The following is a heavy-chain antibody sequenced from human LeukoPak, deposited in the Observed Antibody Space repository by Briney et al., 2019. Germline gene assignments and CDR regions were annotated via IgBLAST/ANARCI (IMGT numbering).Heavy chain of an antibody. CDR3: ARSSYCSSTSCFEYLPH. J-gene: IGHJ1*01. CDR2: ISAYNGNT. D-gene: IGHD2-2*01. CDR1: VYTFTSYD. Sequence: ASVKVSCTTSVYTFTSYDITWVRQAPGQGLEWMGWISAYNGNTNYAQKLQGRVTMTTDTSTSTAYMELRSLRSDDTAVYYCARSSYCSSTSCFEYLPHWGQGTLVTVSS. V-gene: IGHV1-18*01.